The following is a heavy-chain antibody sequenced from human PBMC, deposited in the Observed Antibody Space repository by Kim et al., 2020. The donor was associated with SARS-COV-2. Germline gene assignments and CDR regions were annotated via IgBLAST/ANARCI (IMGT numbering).Heavy chain of an antibody. J-gene: IGHJ4*02. Sequence: ASVKVSCKASGYTFTSYYMHWVRQAPGQGLEWMGIINPSGGSTSYAQKFQGRVTMTRDTSTSTIYMELSSLRSEDTAVYYCARGTVEMATIRIFDYWGQGTLVTVSS. CDR1: GYTFTSYY. CDR2: INPSGGST. D-gene: IGHD5-12*01. V-gene: IGHV1-46*01. CDR3: ARGTVEMATIRIFDY.